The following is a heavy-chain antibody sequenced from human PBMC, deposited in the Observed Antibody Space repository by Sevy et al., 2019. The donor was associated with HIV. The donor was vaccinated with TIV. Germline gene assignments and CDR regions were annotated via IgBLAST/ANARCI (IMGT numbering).Heavy chain of an antibody. V-gene: IGHV3-53*01. CDR1: GFTVSSNY. CDR2: IYSGGST. D-gene: IGHD6-19*01. CDR3: ARDGCVSSRCIEYFQH. J-gene: IGHJ1*01. Sequence: GGSLRLSCAASGFTVSSNYMSWVRQAPGKGLEWVSVIYSGGSTYYADSVKGRFTISRYNSKITLYLQMNSLRAEDTAMYYCARDGCVSSRCIEYFQHWGKCTLVTASS.